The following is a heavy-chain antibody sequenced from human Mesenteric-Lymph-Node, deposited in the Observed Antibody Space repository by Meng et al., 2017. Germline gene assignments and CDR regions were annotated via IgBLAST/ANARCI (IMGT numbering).Heavy chain of an antibody. Sequence: GESLKISCAASGFTFSSYAMHWVRQAPGKGLEYVSAISSNGGSTYYANSVKGRFTISRDNSKNTLYLQMNSLRAEDTAVYYCARGGIAAAEYYYYYGMDVWGQGTTVTVSS. D-gene: IGHD6-13*01. V-gene: IGHV3-64*01. CDR3: ARGGIAAAEYYYYYGMDV. CDR1: GFTFSSYA. CDR2: ISSNGGST. J-gene: IGHJ6*02.